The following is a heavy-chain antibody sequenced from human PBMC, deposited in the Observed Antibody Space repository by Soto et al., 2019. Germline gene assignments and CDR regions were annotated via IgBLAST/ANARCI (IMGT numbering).Heavy chain of an antibody. D-gene: IGHD2-21*02. Sequence: GGSLRLSCAASGFTFSSYGMHWVRQAPGKGLEWVAVISYDGSNKYYADSVKGRFTISRDNSKNTLYLQMNSLRAEDTAVYYCAKAQNVVVTAASFLDYWGQGTLVTVSS. V-gene: IGHV3-30*18. CDR2: ISYDGSNK. CDR3: AKAQNVVVTAASFLDY. J-gene: IGHJ4*02. CDR1: GFTFSSYG.